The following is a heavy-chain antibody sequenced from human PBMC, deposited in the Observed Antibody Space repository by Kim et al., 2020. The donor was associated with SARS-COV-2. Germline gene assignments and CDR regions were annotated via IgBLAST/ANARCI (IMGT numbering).Heavy chain of an antibody. V-gene: IGHV3-53*01. J-gene: IGHJ3*01. CDR3: ASTLMYYYDSSGYPRGAF. Sequence: GGSLRLSCAASGFTVSSNYMTWVRQAPGKGLEWVSVIYSGGSTYYADSVKGRFTVSRDNSKNTLYLRMNSLRAEDTAVYYCASTLMYYYDSSGYPRGAF. CDR1: GFTVSSNY. CDR2: IYSGGST. D-gene: IGHD3-22*01.